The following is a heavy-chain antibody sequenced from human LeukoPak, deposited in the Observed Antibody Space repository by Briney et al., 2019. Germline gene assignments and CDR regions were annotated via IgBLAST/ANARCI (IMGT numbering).Heavy chain of an antibody. D-gene: IGHD7-27*01. Sequence: GGSLRLSCAASGFTFNSYSMNWVRQAPGKGLEWVSYISSSSSPIYYADSVKGRFTISRDNAKNSLYLQMNSLRAEDTAVYYCLGKTGYDALDIWGQGTMVTVSS. V-gene: IGHV3-48*04. J-gene: IGHJ3*02. CDR3: LGKTGYDALDI. CDR2: ISSSSSPI. CDR1: GFTFNSYS.